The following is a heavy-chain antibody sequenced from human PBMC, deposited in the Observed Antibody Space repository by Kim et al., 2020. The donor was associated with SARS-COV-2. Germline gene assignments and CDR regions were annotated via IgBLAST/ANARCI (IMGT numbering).Heavy chain of an antibody. D-gene: IGHD3-10*01. J-gene: IGHJ6*02. Sequence: GGSLRLSCAASGFTFDDYAMHWVRQAPGKGLEWVSLISGDGGSTYYADSVKGRFTISRDNSKNSLYLQMNSLRTEDTAFYYCAKDIGLLWFGELLLSPYYYGMDVWGQGTTATVSS. CDR1: GFTFDDYA. V-gene: IGHV3-43*02. CDR2: ISGDGGST. CDR3: AKDIGLLWFGELLLSPYYYGMDV.